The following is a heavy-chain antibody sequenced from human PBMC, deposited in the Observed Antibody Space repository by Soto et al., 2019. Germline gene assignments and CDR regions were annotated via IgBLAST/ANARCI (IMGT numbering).Heavy chain of an antibody. D-gene: IGHD1-26*01. CDR3: ASSIVGASYYYGMDV. J-gene: IGHJ6*02. V-gene: IGHV5-51*01. Sequence: GESLKISCKGSGYSFTSYWIGWVRQMPGKGLEWMGIIYPGDSDTRYSPSFQGQVTISADKSISTAYLQWSSLKASDTAMYYCASSIVGASYYYGMDVWGQGTTVTVSS. CDR1: GYSFTSYW. CDR2: IYPGDSDT.